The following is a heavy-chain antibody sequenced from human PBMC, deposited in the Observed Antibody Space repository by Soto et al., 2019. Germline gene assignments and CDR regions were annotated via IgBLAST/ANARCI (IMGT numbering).Heavy chain of an antibody. V-gene: IGHV1-2*04. CDR3: ARGRRRVVVLADLGETRKGMAP. CDR2: INPYSGVT. D-gene: IGHD2-2*01. J-gene: IGHJ5*02. CDR1: GYIFTDYY. Sequence: QVQLVQSGAEVKKPGASVKVSCKASGYIFTDYYIQWVRQAPGQGLEWMGWINPYSGVTKFAQKFQDLVTMTSDTSISTAYRELSRLRSDDTALYYCARGRRRVVVLADLGETRKGMAPWGQGTLVTVSS.